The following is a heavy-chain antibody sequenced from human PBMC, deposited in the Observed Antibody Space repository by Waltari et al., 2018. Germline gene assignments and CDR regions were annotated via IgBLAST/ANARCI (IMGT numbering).Heavy chain of an antibody. CDR2: VFYSGFT. Sequence: QVQVQVSGPGLVKPSETLSLTCSVSGGSVNTYYWTWIRQSPGTGLEWIGSVFYSGFTKYNPSLTGRVTIAVDSSTNQVSLNLDSVTAADTAIYYCALNLRGRGWFYFDSWGQGTPVTVSS. J-gene: IGHJ4*02. CDR1: GGSVNTYY. CDR3: ALNLRGRGWFYFDS. D-gene: IGHD2-21*01. V-gene: IGHV4-59*02.